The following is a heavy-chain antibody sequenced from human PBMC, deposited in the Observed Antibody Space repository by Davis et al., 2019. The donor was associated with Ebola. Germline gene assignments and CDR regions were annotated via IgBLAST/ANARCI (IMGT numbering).Heavy chain of an antibody. Sequence: PGGSLRLSCAASSFTFSAYWMSWVRQASGKGLEWVANIKQDGSEKHYVDSVKGRFTISRDNAKNSLYLQMNSLKTEDTAVYYCASSYHDISGYYYFDYWGQGTLVTVSS. V-gene: IGHV3-7*03. CDR1: SFTFSAYW. CDR3: ASSYHDISGYYYFDY. D-gene: IGHD3-22*01. CDR2: IKQDGSEK. J-gene: IGHJ4*02.